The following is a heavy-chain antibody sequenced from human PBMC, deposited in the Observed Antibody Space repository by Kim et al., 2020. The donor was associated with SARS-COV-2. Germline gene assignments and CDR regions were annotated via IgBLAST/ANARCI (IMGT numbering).Heavy chain of an antibody. V-gene: IGHV3-11*05. Sequence: GGSLRLSCAASGFTFSDYYMSWIRQAPGKGLEWVSYISSSSSYTNYADSVKGRFTIPRDNAKNSLYLQMNSLRAEDTAVYYCARVGYDYVWGSDRDYYYYYGRDVWGQGTTVTVSS. D-gene: IGHD3-16*02. CDR1: GFTFSDYY. J-gene: IGHJ6*02. CDR3: ARVGYDYVWGSDRDYYYYYGRDV. CDR2: ISSSSSYT.